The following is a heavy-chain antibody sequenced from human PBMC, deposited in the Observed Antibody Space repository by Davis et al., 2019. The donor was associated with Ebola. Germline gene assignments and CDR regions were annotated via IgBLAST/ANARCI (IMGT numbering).Heavy chain of an antibody. CDR1: GGSISSGSYY. Sequence: PSETLSLTCTVSGGSISSGSYYWSWIRQPPGKGLEWIGYIYYSGSTNYNPSLKSRVTISVDTSKNQFSLKLSSVTAADTAVYYCARAPRFGRGGMDVWGQGTTVTVSS. CDR2: IYYSGST. V-gene: IGHV4-61*01. CDR3: ARAPRFGRGGMDV. J-gene: IGHJ6*02. D-gene: IGHD3/OR15-3a*01.